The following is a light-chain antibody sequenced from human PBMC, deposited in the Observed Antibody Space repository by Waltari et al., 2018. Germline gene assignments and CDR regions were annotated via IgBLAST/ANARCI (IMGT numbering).Light chain of an antibody. CDR1: SSNIGSNI. CDR2: TNN. Sequence: QSVLTQPPSASGTPGQRVTISCSGSSSNIGSNIVNWYQQLPGTAPKLLINTNNQRPTGVPDGFSGSKSGTSASLAISGLQSEDEADYHGAAWDDSLTALVFGGGTKLTVL. V-gene: IGLV1-44*01. CDR3: AAWDDSLTALV. J-gene: IGLJ3*02.